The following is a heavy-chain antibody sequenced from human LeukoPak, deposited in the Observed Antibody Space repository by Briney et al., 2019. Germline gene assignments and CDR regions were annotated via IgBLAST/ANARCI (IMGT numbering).Heavy chain of an antibody. D-gene: IGHD3-22*01. CDR2: IRTKAKSYET. CDR1: GFTFVGPT. V-gene: IGHV3-73*01. Sequence: GGSLRLSCAASGFTFVGPTIHRVRQASGKGLEWVGRIRTKAKSYETSYAASVKGRFTISRDDSKNTAYLQMNSLKTEDTAVYYCTHYYDNSAYYGAFDIWGQGTMVTVSS. J-gene: IGHJ3*02. CDR3: THYYDNSAYYGAFDI.